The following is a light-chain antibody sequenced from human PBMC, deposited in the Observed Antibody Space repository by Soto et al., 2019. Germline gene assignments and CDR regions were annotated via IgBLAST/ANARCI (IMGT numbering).Light chain of an antibody. CDR2: AAS. V-gene: IGKV1-39*01. Sequence: DIQMTQSPSSLSASVGDRVTITCRTSQKINNYLNWYQQKPGKAPKLLIYAASNLQSGVPSRFSGSGSGTDFTLTISTLQPEDFATYYCQQSYSTSITFGQGTRLDIK. CDR1: QKINNY. CDR3: QQSYSTSIT. J-gene: IGKJ5*01.